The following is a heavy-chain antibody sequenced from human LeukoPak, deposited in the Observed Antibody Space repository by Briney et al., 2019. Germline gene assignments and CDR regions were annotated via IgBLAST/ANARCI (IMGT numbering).Heavy chain of an antibody. J-gene: IGHJ4*02. V-gene: IGHV4-59*12. Sequence: PSETLSLTCTVSGGSISNSYWSWIRQPPGKGLEWFGYIYYSGSSNYNPSLKSRVTISVDTSKNQFSLKLSSVTAADTAVYYCARLRDLYIIFDYWGQGTLVTVSS. D-gene: IGHD2-2*02. CDR3: ARLRDLYIIFDY. CDR2: IYYSGSS. CDR1: GGSISNSY.